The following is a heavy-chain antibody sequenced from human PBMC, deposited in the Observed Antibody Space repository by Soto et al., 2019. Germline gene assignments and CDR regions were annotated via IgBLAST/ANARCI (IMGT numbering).Heavy chain of an antibody. J-gene: IGHJ6*02. Sequence: SETLSLTCTVSGGFIISYYWSWIRQPPWKGLEWIGYIYYSGSTNYNPSLKSRVTISVDTSKNQFSLKLSSVTAADTAVYYCARDQQTITVAGTSDYYYGMDVWGQGATVTVSS. CDR1: GGFIISYY. CDR2: IYYSGST. V-gene: IGHV4-59*01. CDR3: ARDQQTITVAGTSDYYYGMDV. D-gene: IGHD6-19*01.